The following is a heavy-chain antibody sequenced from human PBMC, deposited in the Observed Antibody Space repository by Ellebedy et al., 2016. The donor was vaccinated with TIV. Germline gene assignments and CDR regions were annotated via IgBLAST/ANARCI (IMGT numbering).Heavy chain of an antibody. Sequence: PGGSLRLSCAASGFTFSSYAMSWVRQAPGKGLEWVSGISGSGGSTYYADSVKGRFTISRDNSKNTLYLQMNSLRAEDTAVYYCAKAALKSYYYGLDVWGQGTTVTVSS. J-gene: IGHJ6*02. CDR3: AKAALKSYYYGLDV. V-gene: IGHV3-23*01. CDR2: ISGSGGST. CDR1: GFTFSSYA.